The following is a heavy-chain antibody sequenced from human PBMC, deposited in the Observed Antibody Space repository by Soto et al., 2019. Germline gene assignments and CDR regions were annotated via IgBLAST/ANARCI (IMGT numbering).Heavy chain of an antibody. CDR1: GFSFANYV. J-gene: IGHJ1*01. D-gene: IGHD3-3*01. CDR2: ISDSGGSS. CDR3: TKGGDSWSGYAQH. V-gene: IGHV3-23*01. Sequence: EVQLLQSGGGLVQPGGSLRLSCAASGFSFANYVMNWVRQAPGKGLEWVSGISDSGGSSSSADSVKGRFTVSRDNSKNTLYLHMDSLTGDDTAVYYGTKGGDSWSGYAQHWGQGALVTVAS.